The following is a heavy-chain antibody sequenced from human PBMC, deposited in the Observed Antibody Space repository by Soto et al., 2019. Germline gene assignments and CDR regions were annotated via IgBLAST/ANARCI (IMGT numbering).Heavy chain of an antibody. CDR2: MNRDGSEK. D-gene: IGHD3-22*01. V-gene: IGHV3-7*01. CDR1: GFTFSNYW. Sequence: PGGSLRLSCAASGFTFSNYWMSWVRQAPGKGLEWVANMNRDGSEKYYVDSVKGRFTISRDNSRNTLFLQMNSLRAEDTAVYYCARDYYKYYDSSGYYRSPAYWGQGTLVTVSS. J-gene: IGHJ4*02. CDR3: ARDYYKYYDSSGYYRSPAY.